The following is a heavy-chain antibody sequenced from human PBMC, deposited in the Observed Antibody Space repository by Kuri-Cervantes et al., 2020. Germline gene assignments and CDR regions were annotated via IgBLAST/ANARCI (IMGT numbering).Heavy chain of an antibody. D-gene: IGHD1-1*01. Sequence: SVKVSCKASGYTFTSYAMHWVRQAPGQGLEWMGGIIPIFGTANYAQKFQGRVTITADESTSTAYMELSSLRSEDTAVYYCARMEGPEASHWGQGTLVTVSS. CDR2: IIPIFGTA. J-gene: IGHJ4*02. CDR3: ARMEGPEASH. CDR1: GYTFTSYA. V-gene: IGHV1-69*13.